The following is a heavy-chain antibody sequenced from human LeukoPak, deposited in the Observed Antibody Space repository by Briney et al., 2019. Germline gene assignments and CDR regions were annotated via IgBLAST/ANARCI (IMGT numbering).Heavy chain of an antibody. J-gene: IGHJ6*02. D-gene: IGHD3/OR15-3a*01. CDR3: AREDFHNYYYYGMDV. CDR1: GFTFSSYW. V-gene: IGHV3-7*01. CDR2: IKQDGSEK. Sequence: GGSLRLSCAASGFTFSSYWMSWVRQAPGKGLEWVANIKQDGSEKYYVDSVKGRFTISRDNAKNSLYLQMNSLRAKDTAVYYCAREDFHNYYYYGMDVWGQGTTVTVSS.